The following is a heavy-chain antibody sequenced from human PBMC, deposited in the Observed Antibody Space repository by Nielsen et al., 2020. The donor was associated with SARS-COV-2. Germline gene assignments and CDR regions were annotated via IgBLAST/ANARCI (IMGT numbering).Heavy chain of an antibody. CDR3: ARGPYSGSYGVFDY. CDR1: GFTFSSYA. J-gene: IGHJ4*02. V-gene: IGHV3-30*14. D-gene: IGHD1-26*01. Sequence: GESLKISCAASGFTFSSYAMHWVRQAPGKGLEWVAVISYDGSNKYYADSVKGRFTISRDNSKNTLYLQMNSLRAEDTAVYYCARGPYSGSYGVFDYWGQGTLVTVSS. CDR2: ISYDGSNK.